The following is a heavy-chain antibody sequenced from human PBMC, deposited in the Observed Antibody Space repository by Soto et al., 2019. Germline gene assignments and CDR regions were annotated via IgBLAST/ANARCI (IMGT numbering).Heavy chain of an antibody. Sequence: QVQVVQSGAEVKKPGSSVKVSCKASGGTFSNYAISWVRQAPGHGLEWVGGIIPLTETPVYAQTVQGRLTITADEITSAAYMELSSLRSDDTAVYYCAIGTRNRWNCDFCGQGTLVTVAS. J-gene: IGHJ4*02. CDR3: AIGTRNRWNCDF. D-gene: IGHD1-1*01. CDR2: IIPLTETP. V-gene: IGHV1-69*01. CDR1: GGTFSNYA.